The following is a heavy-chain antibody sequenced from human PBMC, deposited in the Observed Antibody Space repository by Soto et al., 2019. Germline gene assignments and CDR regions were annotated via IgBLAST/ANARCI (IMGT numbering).Heavy chain of an antibody. CDR3: AKARGGSIAVAGW. V-gene: IGHV3-30*18. D-gene: IGHD6-19*01. CDR2: ISYDGSNK. CDR1: GFTFSSYG. Sequence: QVQLVESGGGVVQPGRSLRLSCAASGFTFSSYGMHWVRQAPGKGLEWVAVISYDGSNKYYADSVKGRFTISRDNSKNTLYLQMNSLRAEDTAVYYCAKARGGSIAVAGWWGQGTLVTVSS. J-gene: IGHJ4*02.